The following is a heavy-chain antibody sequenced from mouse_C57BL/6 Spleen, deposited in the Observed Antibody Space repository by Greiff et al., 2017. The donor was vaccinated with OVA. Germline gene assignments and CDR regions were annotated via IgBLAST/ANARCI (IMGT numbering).Heavy chain of an antibody. J-gene: IGHJ2*01. Sequence: VQLQQSDAELVKPGASVKISCKASGYTFTDYTIHWMKQRPEQGLEWIGYIYPRDGSTKYNEKFKGKATVTADKSSSTAYMHLNSLTSEDSAVYFCARWVYGKGFDYWGQGTTLTVSS. CDR3: ARWVYGKGFDY. V-gene: IGHV1-78*01. CDR1: GYTFTDYT. CDR2: IYPRDGST. D-gene: IGHD1-1*01.